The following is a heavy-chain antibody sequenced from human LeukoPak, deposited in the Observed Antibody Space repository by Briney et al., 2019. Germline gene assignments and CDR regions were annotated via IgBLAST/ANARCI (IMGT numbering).Heavy chain of an antibody. J-gene: IGHJ4*02. CDR1: GFTFSSYE. Sequence: GGSLRLSCAASGFTFSSYEMNWVRQAPGKGLELVSYISSSGSTIYYADSVKGRFTISRDNAKNSLYLQMNSLRAEDTAVYYCARDNYDSSGYYFDWGQGTLVTVSS. CDR2: ISSSGSTI. V-gene: IGHV3-48*03. D-gene: IGHD3-22*01. CDR3: ARDNYDSSGYYFD.